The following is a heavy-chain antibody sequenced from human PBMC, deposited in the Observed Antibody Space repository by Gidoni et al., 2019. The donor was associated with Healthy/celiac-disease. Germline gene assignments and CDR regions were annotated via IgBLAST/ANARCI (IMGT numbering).Heavy chain of an antibody. CDR2: ISAYNGNT. CDR3: ARAGKILSGYTPLDY. Sequence: QVQLVQSGAEVKKPGSSVKFSCKASGYTFTSYGMSWVRQAPGQGLAWMGWISAYNGNTNYAQQRQGRVTMTTDTSTSTAYMELRSLRSDDTAVYYCARAGKILSGYTPLDYWGQGTLVTVSS. J-gene: IGHJ4*02. V-gene: IGHV1-18*01. D-gene: IGHD3-22*01. CDR1: GYTFTSYG.